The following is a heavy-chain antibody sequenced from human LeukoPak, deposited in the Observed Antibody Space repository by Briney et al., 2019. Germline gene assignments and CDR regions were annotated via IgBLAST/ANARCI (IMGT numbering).Heavy chain of an antibody. D-gene: IGHD6-19*01. CDR1: GGSISSYY. Sequence: LETLSLTCTVSGGSISSYYWSWIRQPAGKGLEWIGRIYTSGSTNYNPSLKSRVTMSVDTSKNQFSLKLSSVTAADTAVYYCARMGSSGWYEENWFDPWGQGTLVTVSS. J-gene: IGHJ5*02. CDR2: IYTSGST. V-gene: IGHV4-4*07. CDR3: ARMGSSGWYEENWFDP.